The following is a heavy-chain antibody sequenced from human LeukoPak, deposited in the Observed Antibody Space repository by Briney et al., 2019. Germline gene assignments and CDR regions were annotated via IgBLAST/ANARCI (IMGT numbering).Heavy chain of an antibody. CDR1: GGSISSYY. Sequence: SETLSLTCTVSGGSISSYYWSWIRQPPGKGLEWIGYIYYSGSTNYNPSLKSRVTISVDTSKNQFSLKLSSVTAADTAVYYCARRSSGYPHYGMDVWGQGTTVTVSS. D-gene: IGHD3-22*01. J-gene: IGHJ6*02. CDR3: ARRSSGYPHYGMDV. CDR2: IYYSGST. V-gene: IGHV4-59*08.